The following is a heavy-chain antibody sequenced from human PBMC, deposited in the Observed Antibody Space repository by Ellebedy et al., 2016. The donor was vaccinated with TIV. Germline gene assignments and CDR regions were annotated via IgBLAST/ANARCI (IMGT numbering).Heavy chain of an antibody. V-gene: IGHV1-18*01. D-gene: IGHD4-17*01. Sequence: ASVKVSXXASGYRFSSYGFNWVRQAPGQGLEWMGWISGYSGNTNYAQKFQTRVTMTTDTSTSTAYIEVRSLRSDDTAVYYCARAYGDYRRMDWGQGTMVTVSS. J-gene: IGHJ3*01. CDR3: ARAYGDYRRMD. CDR1: GYRFSSYG. CDR2: ISGYSGNT.